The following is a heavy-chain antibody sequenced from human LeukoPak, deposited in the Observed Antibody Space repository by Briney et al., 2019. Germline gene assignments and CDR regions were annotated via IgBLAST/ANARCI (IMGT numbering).Heavy chain of an antibody. D-gene: IGHD6-13*01. J-gene: IGHJ3*02. CDR1: GFTFSSYA. V-gene: IGHV3-23*01. Sequence: PRGSLRLSCAASGFTFSSYAMSWVRQAPGKGLECVSAISGSGGSTYYADSVKGRFTISRDNSKNTLYLQMNSLRAEDTAVYYCAKDFHMSSSWYVAGSDDAFDIWGQGTMVTVSS. CDR3: AKDFHMSSSWYVAGSDDAFDI. CDR2: ISGSGGST.